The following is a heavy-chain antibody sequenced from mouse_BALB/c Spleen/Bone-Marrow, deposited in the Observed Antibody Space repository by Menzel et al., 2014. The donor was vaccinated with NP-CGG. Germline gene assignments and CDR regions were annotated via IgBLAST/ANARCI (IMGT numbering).Heavy chain of an antibody. CDR1: GFSLTSYG. Sequence: QVQLQQSGPGLVAPSQSLSITCTVSGFSLTSYGVHWVRQPPGKGLEWLGVIWAGGSTNYNSALMSRLSISKDNSKSQVFLIMNSLQTDDTAMYYCARYDHDWFAYWGQGTLVTGSA. CDR2: IWAGGST. D-gene: IGHD2-4*01. CDR3: ARYDHDWFAY. J-gene: IGHJ3*01. V-gene: IGHV2-9*02.